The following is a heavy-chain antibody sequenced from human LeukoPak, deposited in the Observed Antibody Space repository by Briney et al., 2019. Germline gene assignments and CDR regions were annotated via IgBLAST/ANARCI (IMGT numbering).Heavy chain of an antibody. CDR2: IYPGDSDT. Sequence: GESLKISCKGPGYSFTGYWIGWVRQMPGKGLEWLGIIYPGDSDTRYSPSFQGQVTVSVDNSINTAYLQWSSLKASDTAIYYCARRVGANDAFDFWGQGTMVNVFS. CDR3: ARRVGANDAFDF. J-gene: IGHJ3*01. CDR1: GYSFTGYW. V-gene: IGHV5-51*01. D-gene: IGHD1-26*01.